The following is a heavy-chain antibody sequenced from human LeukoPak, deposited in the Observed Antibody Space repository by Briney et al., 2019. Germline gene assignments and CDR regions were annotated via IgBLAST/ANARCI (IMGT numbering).Heavy chain of an antibody. Sequence: GGSLRLSCADSGFTFSSYSMNWVRQAPGKGLEWVSSISSSSSYIYYADSVKGRFTISRDNAKNSLYLQMNSLRAEDTALYYCARDGITMVRGVTSHLDYWGQGTLVTVSS. CDR1: GFTFSSYS. D-gene: IGHD3-10*01. J-gene: IGHJ4*02. CDR2: ISSSSSYI. V-gene: IGHV3-21*01. CDR3: ARDGITMVRGVTSHLDY.